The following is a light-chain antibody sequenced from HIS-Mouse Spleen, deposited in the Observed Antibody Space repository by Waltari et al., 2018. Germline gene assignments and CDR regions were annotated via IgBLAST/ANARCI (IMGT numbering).Light chain of an antibody. CDR3: QAWNCSCSV. Sequence: SYELTQPPSVSVSPGQTASITCSGDKLGDKYACWYQQKPGQSPVLVIYQDSKRPSGLPGRLSACNSANTSTLTLSATPAMDESDDYCQAWNCSCSVFGGGPKLTVL. CDR2: QDS. CDR1: KLGDKY. J-gene: IGLJ2*01. V-gene: IGLV3-1*01.